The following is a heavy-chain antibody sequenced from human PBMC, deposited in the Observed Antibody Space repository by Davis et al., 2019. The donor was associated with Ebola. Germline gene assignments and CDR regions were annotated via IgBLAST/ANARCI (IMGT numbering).Heavy chain of an antibody. V-gene: IGHV3-21*01. D-gene: IGHD3-22*01. CDR3: ARGLRIVVVITTSPANFDY. J-gene: IGHJ4*02. Sequence: PSETLSLTCAASGFTFSSYSMNWVRQAPGKGLEWVSSISSSSSYIYYADSVKGRFTISRDNAKNSLYLQMNSLRAEDTAVYYCARGLRIVVVITTSPANFDYWGQGTLVTVSS. CDR1: GFTFSSYS. CDR2: ISSSSSYI.